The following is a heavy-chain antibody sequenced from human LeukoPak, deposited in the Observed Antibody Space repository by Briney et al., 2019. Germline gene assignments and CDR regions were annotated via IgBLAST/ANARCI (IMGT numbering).Heavy chain of an antibody. J-gene: IGHJ3*02. V-gene: IGHV4-38-2*02. CDR3: ATSRDGSHTRAFDI. CDR2: IYHSGST. D-gene: IGHD5-24*01. CDR1: GYSISSGYY. Sequence: SETLSLTCTVSGYSISSGYYWGWIRRPPGKGLEWIGSIYHSGSTYYNPSLKSRVTISVDTSKNQFSLKLSSVTAADTAVYYCATSRDGSHTRAFDIWGQGTMVTVSS.